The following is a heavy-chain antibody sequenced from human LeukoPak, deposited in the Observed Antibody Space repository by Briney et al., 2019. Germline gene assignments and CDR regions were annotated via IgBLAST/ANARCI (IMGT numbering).Heavy chain of an antibody. CDR1: GFTFSSYS. V-gene: IGHV3-21*01. D-gene: IGHD3-3*01. CDR2: ISSSSSYI. CDR3: ARDSQDYDFWSGYFDY. Sequence: GGSPRLSCAASGFTFSSYSMNWVRQAPGKGLEWVSSISSSSSYIYYADSVKGRFTISRDNAKNSLYLQMNSLRAEDTAVYYCARDSQDYDFWSGYFDYRGQGTLVTVSS. J-gene: IGHJ4*02.